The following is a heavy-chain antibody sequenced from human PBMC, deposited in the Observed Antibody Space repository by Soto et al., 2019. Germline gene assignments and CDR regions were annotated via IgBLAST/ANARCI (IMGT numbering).Heavy chain of an antibody. CDR1: GGTFSSYA. J-gene: IGHJ4*02. CDR3: ARGPSDSYCSCGSCYSDY. CDR2: IIPIFGTA. D-gene: IGHD2-15*01. Sequence: QVQLVQSGAEVKKPGSSVKVSCKASGGTFSSYAISWVRQAPGQGLEWMGGIIPIFGTANYAQKFQGRVTITADESTSTAYMELSSLRSEDTAVYYCARGPSDSYCSCGSCYSDYWGQGTLVTVSS. V-gene: IGHV1-69*01.